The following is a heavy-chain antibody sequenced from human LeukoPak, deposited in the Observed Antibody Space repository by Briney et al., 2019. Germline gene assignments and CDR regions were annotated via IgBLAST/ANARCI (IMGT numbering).Heavy chain of an antibody. CDR3: AKASSTSSQPNYFDY. Sequence: GRSLRLSCAASGFTFDDYAMHWVRQAPGKGLEWVSGISWNSGSIGYADSVKGRFTISRDNAKNSQYLQMNSLRAEDTALYYCAKASSTSSQPNYFDYWGQGTLVTVSS. CDR1: GFTFDDYA. J-gene: IGHJ4*02. D-gene: IGHD2-2*01. V-gene: IGHV3-9*01. CDR2: ISWNSGSI.